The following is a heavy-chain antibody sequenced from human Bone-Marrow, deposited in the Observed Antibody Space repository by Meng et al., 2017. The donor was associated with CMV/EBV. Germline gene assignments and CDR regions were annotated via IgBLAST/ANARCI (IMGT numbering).Heavy chain of an antibody. Sequence: SETLSLTCTVSGGSVSSGSYYWSWIRQPPGKGLEWIGYIYYSGSTNYNPSLKSRVTISVDTSKNQFPLKLSSVTAADTAVYYCARDSAATQTQNYYYYGMDVWGQGTTVTVSS. CDR3: ARDSAATQTQNYYYYGMDV. CDR2: IYYSGST. D-gene: IGHD2-15*01. V-gene: IGHV4-61*01. J-gene: IGHJ6*02. CDR1: GGSVSSGSYY.